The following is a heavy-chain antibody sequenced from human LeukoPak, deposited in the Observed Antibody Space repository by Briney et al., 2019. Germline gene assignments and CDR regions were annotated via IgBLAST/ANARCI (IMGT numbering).Heavy chain of an antibody. CDR1: GFTFSSYE. CDR3: ARDLAVRGVIIRHYFDY. D-gene: IGHD3-10*01. V-gene: IGHV3-48*03. CDR2: ISSSGSTI. J-gene: IGHJ4*02. Sequence: GGSLRLSCVASGFTFSSYEMNWVRQAPGKGLEWVSYISSSGSTIYYADSVKGRFTISRDNAKNSLYLQMNSLRAEDTAVYYCARDLAVRGVIIRHYFDYWGQGTLVTVSS.